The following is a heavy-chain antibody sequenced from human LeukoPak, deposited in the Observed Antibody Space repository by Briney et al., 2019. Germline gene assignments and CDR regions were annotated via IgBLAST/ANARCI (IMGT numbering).Heavy chain of an antibody. Sequence: GGSLRLSCAASGFTFSSYSMNWVRQAPGKGLEWVSSISSSSSYIYYADSVKGRFTISRDNAKNSLYLQMNSLRAEDTAVYYCARSFRWLKYDSSGYYVDDAFDIWGQGTMVTVSS. CDR1: GFTFSSYS. CDR3: ARSFRWLKYDSSGYYVDDAFDI. J-gene: IGHJ3*02. V-gene: IGHV3-21*01. D-gene: IGHD3-22*01. CDR2: ISSSSSYI.